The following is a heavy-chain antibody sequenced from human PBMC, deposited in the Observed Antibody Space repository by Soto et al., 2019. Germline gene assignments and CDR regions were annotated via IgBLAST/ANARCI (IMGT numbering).Heavy chain of an antibody. V-gene: IGHV3-7*01. Sequence: EVQLVESGGGLVQPGGSLRLSCAASGFTFSSYWMSWVRQAPGKGLEWVANIKQDVSEKYYVDSVKGRFTISRDNAKNSLYLQMNSLRAEDTAVYYCASDVAARMYYLDYWGQGTLVTVSS. J-gene: IGHJ4*02. CDR2: IKQDVSEK. CDR3: ASDVAARMYYLDY. CDR1: GFTFSSYW. D-gene: IGHD6-6*01.